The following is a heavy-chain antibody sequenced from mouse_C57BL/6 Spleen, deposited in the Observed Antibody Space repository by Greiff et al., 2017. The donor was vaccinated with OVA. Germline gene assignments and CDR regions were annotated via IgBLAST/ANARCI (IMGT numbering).Heavy chain of an antibody. J-gene: IGHJ1*03. D-gene: IGHD1-1*01. Sequence: QVQLKESGPGLVAPSQSLSITCTVSGFSFTSYAISWVRQPPGKGLEWLGVIWTGGGTNYTSALKSRLSISKDNSKSQVFLKMNSLQTDDTARYYCARLSYYYGSSYWYFDVWGTGTTVTVSS. CDR2: IWTGGGT. V-gene: IGHV2-9-1*01. CDR1: GFSFTSYA. CDR3: ARLSYYYGSSYWYFDV.